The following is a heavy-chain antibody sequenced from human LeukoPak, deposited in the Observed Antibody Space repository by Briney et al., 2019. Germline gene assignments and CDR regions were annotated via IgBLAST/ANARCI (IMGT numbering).Heavy chain of an antibody. CDR1: GGSISSGGYY. Sequence: SETLSLTCTVSGGSISSGGYYWSWIRQHPGKGVEWIGYIYYSGSTYYNPSLKSRVTISVDTSKNQFSLKLSSVAAADTAVYYCARAYMVRATSDAFDIWGQGTMVTVSS. CDR2: IYYSGST. CDR3: ARAYMVRATSDAFDI. J-gene: IGHJ3*02. D-gene: IGHD3-10*01. V-gene: IGHV4-31*03.